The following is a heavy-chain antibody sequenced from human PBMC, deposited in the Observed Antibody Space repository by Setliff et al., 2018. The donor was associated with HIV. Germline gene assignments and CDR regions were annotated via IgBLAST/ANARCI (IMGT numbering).Heavy chain of an antibody. J-gene: IGHJ4*02. V-gene: IGHV4-34*01. CDR3: ASRWPAMREFDY. D-gene: IGHD2-2*01. CDR1: GGSFSDYY. CDR2: INHSGST. Sequence: ETLSLTCAVYGGSFSDYYWSWIRQPPGKGLEWIGEINHSGSTNYNPSLKSRVTISVDRSKNQFSLKVTSVTAADTAVYYCASRWPAMREFDYWGQGTLVTVSS.